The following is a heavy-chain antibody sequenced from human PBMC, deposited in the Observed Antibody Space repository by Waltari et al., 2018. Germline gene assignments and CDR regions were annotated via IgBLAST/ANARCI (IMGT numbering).Heavy chain of an antibody. CDR1: GDSLSSGTYS. D-gene: IGHD3-3*01. Sequence: QLHLQESGPGLVRPSETLSLTCTVSGDSLSSGTYSWGWVRQPPGKGLEWSATIYYTGSTYYNPSLKSRVTMSVDSSKNHFSLKLSSVTAADTAVYYCARQFWNGYFDRFDFWGQGTLVTVSS. CDR2: IYYTGST. J-gene: IGHJ4*02. CDR3: ARQFWNGYFDRFDF. V-gene: IGHV4-39*07.